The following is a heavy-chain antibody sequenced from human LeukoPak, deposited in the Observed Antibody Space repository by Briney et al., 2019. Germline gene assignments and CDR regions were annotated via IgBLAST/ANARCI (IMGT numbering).Heavy chain of an antibody. CDR2: ISGSGGST. D-gene: IGHD5-12*01. V-gene: IGHV3-23*01. J-gene: IGHJ4*02. CDR3: ARVGRSGYDSRVFDY. CDR1: GFTFSSYA. Sequence: GGSLRLSCAASGFTFSSYAMSWVRQAPGKGREWVSAISGSGGSTYYAHSVKGRLTISRDNAKNSLYLQMNSLRAEDTAVYYCARVGRSGYDSRVFDYWGQGTLVTVSS.